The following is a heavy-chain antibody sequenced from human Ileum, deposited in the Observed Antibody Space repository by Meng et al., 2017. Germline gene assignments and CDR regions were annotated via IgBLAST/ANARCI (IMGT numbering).Heavy chain of an antibody. CDR3: ANELRYYFEY. V-gene: IGHV3-21*02. Sequence: ELLLVESGGGLVRPGRSMRLSCAASGFSFSTYTMHWVRQAPGKGLEWVSSITSSGRFIFYADSVKGRFTISRDNAKSSLYLQRNSLRDGDTAVYYCANELRYYFEYWGQGALVTVSS. J-gene: IGHJ4*02. D-gene: IGHD4-23*01. CDR1: GFSFSTYT. CDR2: ITSSGRFI.